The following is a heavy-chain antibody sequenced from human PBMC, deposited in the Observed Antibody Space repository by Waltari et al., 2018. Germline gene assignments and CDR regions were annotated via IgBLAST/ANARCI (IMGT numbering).Heavy chain of an antibody. CDR1: GFSLSDNA. J-gene: IGHJ2*01. CDR2: SSWDGKNN. CDR3: ARGPLRYFDL. Sequence: QVHLVESGGGVVNPGKSLRLSCTASGFSLSDNAMHWIRQAPGKGLEWVTISSWDGKNNYYADSLKGRFTVSRDNSNNTLFLQMFGLRSDDTAMYYCARGPLRYFDLWGRGTLVLVSS. V-gene: IGHV3-30*04.